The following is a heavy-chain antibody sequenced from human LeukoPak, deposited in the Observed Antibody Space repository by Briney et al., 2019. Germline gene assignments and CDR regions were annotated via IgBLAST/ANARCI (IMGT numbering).Heavy chain of an antibody. V-gene: IGHV3-73*01. CDR3: TILSGDYWNYGGNFDS. D-gene: IGHD1-7*01. Sequence: GVSLTLSCAASGFTFRGSAVHGLRDSCGKGLEWLSRIRSKTNNYPTTHAASVTDKFHISREDADDTAYVQMDSRKTEHTALYYCTILSGDYWNYGGNFDSWGQGTLVTVSS. CDR1: GFTFRGSA. J-gene: IGHJ4*02. CDR2: IRSKTNNYPT.